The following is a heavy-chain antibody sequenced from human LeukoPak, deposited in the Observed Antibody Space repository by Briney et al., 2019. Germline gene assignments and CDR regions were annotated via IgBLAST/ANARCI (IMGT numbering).Heavy chain of an antibody. V-gene: IGHV1-2*06. Sequence: GASVKVSCKTSGYDFTAHFLHWVRQAPGHGLEWMGRVNPHDGGTKYALSFQGRVTMTRDASTHHVYMALRSLRSDDTAIIYCAREGFVSGFTFGQPFDYWGQGTLVTVSS. CDR2: VNPHDGGT. CDR3: AREGFVSGFTFGQPFDY. CDR1: GYDFTAHF. J-gene: IGHJ4*02. D-gene: IGHD3-16*01.